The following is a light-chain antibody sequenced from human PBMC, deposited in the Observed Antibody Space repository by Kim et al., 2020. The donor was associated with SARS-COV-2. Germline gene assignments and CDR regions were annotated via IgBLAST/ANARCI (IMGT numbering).Light chain of an antibody. CDR3: CSYAGTYNWV. Sequence: GQSVTISCTGTSSDVGGYDYVAWYQQHPGKATKLLIWEVSKRPSGVPDRFSGSKSGNTASLTISGLQAEDEADYYCCSYAGTYNWVFGGGTKLTVL. V-gene: IGLV2-11*01. CDR2: EVS. J-gene: IGLJ3*02. CDR1: SSDVGGYDY.